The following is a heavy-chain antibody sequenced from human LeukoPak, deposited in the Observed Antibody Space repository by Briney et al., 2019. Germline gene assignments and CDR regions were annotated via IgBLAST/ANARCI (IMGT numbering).Heavy chain of an antibody. CDR3: AKGSIAAAGRGYYYYYMDV. V-gene: IGHV3-43*01. J-gene: IGHJ6*03. CDR2: ISWDGGST. D-gene: IGHD6-13*01. CDR1: GFTFDDYT. Sequence: PGGSLRLSCAASGFTFDDYTMHWVRQAPGKGLEWVSLISWDGGSTYYADSVKGRFTISRDNSKNSLYLQMNSLRTEDTAFYYCAKGSIAAAGRGYYYYYMDVWGKGTTVTVSS.